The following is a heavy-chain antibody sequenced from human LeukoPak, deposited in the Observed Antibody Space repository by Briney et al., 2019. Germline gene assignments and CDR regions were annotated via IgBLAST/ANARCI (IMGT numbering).Heavy chain of an antibody. V-gene: IGHV4-34*01. CDR2: INHSGST. CDR3: ARGRGWYSSSSVYFDY. CDR1: GGSFSGYY. D-gene: IGHD6-6*01. Sequence: SETLSLTCAVYGGSFSGYYWSWIRQPPGKGLEWIGEINHSGSTNYNPSLKSRVTISVDTSKNQFSLKLSSETAADTAVYYCARGRGWYSSSSVYFDYWGQGTLVTVSS. J-gene: IGHJ4*02.